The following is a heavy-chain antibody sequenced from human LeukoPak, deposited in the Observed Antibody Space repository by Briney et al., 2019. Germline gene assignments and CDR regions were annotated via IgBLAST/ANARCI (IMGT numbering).Heavy chain of an antibody. CDR1: GFTFSSYS. CDR3: TRRYNYDSSGYYYVRDAFDI. CDR2: ISSSSSYI. Sequence: GGSLRLSCAASGFTFSSYSMNWVRQAPGKGLEWVSSISSSSSYIYYADSVKGRFTISRDNAKNSLYLQMNSLKTEDTAVYYCTRRYNYDSSGYYYVRDAFDIWGQGTMVTVSS. V-gene: IGHV3-21*03. J-gene: IGHJ3*02. D-gene: IGHD3-22*01.